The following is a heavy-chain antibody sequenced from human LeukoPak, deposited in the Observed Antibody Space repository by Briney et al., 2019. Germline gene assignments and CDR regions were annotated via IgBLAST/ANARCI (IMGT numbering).Heavy chain of an antibody. CDR2: INPNSGDT. CDR1: GYTFTAYY. D-gene: IGHD6-13*01. J-gene: IGHJ4*02. Sequence: GASVKVSCKASGYTFTAYYMHWVRQVPGQGLEWMGRINPNSGDTDYAQKFQGRVIMTRDTSISTAYMEVSRLRSDDTAVYYCARGFPTAAGDYWGQGTLVTVSS. V-gene: IGHV1-2*06. CDR3: ARGFPTAAGDY.